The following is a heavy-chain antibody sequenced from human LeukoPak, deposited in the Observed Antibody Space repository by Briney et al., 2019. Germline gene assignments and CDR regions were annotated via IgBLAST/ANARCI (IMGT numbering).Heavy chain of an antibody. CDR2: IYYSGST. CDR1: GGSISSSSYY. D-gene: IGHD6-13*01. J-gene: IGHJ6*02. CDR3: AREGIAAAGTGFYYYYGMDV. V-gene: IGHV4-39*07. Sequence: PSETLSLTCTVSGGSISSSSYYWGWIRQPPGKGLEWIGSIYYSGSTYYNPSLKSRVTISVDTSKIQFSLKLSSVTAADTAVYYCAREGIAAAGTGFYYYYGMDVWGQGTTVTVSS.